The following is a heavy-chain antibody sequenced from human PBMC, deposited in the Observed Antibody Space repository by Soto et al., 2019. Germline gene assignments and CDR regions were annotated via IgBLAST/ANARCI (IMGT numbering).Heavy chain of an antibody. V-gene: IGHV3-23*01. CDR3: AKGASHAPFEK. J-gene: IGHJ4*02. CDR2: ISGSGDKT. Sequence: GSLRLSCAASGFAFNDFAMNWVRQAPGKGPEWLSTISGSGDKTFHSDSVKGRFNISRDNSNNKMFLQMNSLRAEDTAIYYCAKGASHAPFEKWGRGTLVTVSS. CDR1: GFAFNDFA.